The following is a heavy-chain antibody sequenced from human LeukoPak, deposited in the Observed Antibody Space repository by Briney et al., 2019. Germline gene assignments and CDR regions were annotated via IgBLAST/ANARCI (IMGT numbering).Heavy chain of an antibody. CDR2: IDGSGGRP. D-gene: IGHD3-3*01. Sequence: GGSLRLSCAASGCTLSKYAMNWVRQAPGKGLEWVSGIDGSGGRPPSADSVKGRFTISRDISKNTLYLQMDSLRAEDTAAYYCARGKDHDFWNPFDHWGQGTLVTVSS. CDR1: GCTLSKYA. J-gene: IGHJ4*02. CDR3: ARGKDHDFWNPFDH. V-gene: IGHV3-23*01.